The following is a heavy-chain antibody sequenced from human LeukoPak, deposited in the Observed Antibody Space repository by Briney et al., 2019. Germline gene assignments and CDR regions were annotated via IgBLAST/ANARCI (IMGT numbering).Heavy chain of an antibody. CDR2: ISYDGSNK. CDR1: GFTFSSYG. CDR3: AKHGSSWYYFDY. Sequence: GGSLRLSCAASGFTFSSYGMHWVRQAPGKGLEWVAVISYDGSNKYYADSVKGRFTISRDNSKNTLYLQMNSLRAEDTAVYYCAKHGSSWYYFDYWGQGTLVTVSS. D-gene: IGHD6-13*01. V-gene: IGHV3-30*18. J-gene: IGHJ4*02.